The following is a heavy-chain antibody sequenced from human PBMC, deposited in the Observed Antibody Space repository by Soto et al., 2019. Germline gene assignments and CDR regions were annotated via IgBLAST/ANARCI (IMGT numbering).Heavy chain of an antibody. J-gene: IGHJ4*02. CDR3: ARVPRGYSYVEF. Sequence: PGGSLRLSCAASGFTFSSYAMSWVRQAPGKGLEWVSAISGSGTNTYYADSVKGRFTISRDNSKNTVYLQMNSLRAEDTAVYYCARVPRGYSYVEFWGQGALVTVSS. CDR2: ISGSGTNT. D-gene: IGHD5-18*01. CDR1: GFTFSSYA. V-gene: IGHV3-23*01.